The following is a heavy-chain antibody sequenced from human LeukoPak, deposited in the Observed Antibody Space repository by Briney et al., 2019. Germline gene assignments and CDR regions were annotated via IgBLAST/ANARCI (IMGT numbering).Heavy chain of an antibody. J-gene: IGHJ4*02. CDR2: INPNSGGT. D-gene: IGHD2-2*02. CDR3: ATYCSSTSCYIDH. Sequence: ASVKVSCKASGYTFTGYYMHWVRQAPGQGLEWMGWINPNSGGTNYAQKFQGRVTMTRDTSISTAYMELSRLRSDDTAVYYCATYCSSTSCYIDHWGQGTLVTVSS. V-gene: IGHV1-2*02. CDR1: GYTFTGYY.